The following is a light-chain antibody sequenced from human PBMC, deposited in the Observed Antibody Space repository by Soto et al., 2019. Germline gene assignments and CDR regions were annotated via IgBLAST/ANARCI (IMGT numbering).Light chain of an antibody. CDR3: QQYGSLLT. CDR2: GAS. V-gene: IGKV3-20*01. Sequence: EIVLTQSPGTLSLSPGERATISCRASQSVSSSYLAWYQQKPGQAPRLLIYGASIRATGITDRFSGSGSGTDFTLTISRLEPEEFAVYYCQQYGSLLTFGGGTKVEIK. J-gene: IGKJ4*01. CDR1: QSVSSSY.